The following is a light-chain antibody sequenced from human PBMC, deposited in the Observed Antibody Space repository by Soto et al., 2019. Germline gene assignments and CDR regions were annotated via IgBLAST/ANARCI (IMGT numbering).Light chain of an antibody. V-gene: IGLV2-14*01. Sequence: QSVLTQPASVSGSPGQSITISCTGTSSDVGGYNYVSWYQQHPGKAPKLMIYEVSNRPSGVSNRFSGSKSGNTASLTISGLQAEDEADYYCSSYTGSSTLDVFGPGTKLTVL. J-gene: IGLJ1*01. CDR3: SSYTGSSTLDV. CDR2: EVS. CDR1: SSDVGGYNY.